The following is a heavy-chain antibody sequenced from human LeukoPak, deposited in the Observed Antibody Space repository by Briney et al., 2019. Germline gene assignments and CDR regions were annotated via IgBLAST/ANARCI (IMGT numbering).Heavy chain of an antibody. CDR1: GFTVSSNY. Sequence: GGSLRLSCAASGFTVSSNYMSWVRQAPGKGLEWLSIFFTDGSTYNADSVKGRFTISSDNSKNTLYLQMDSLRAEDTAVYYCARRPILWFGELLSESYYYYGVDVWGQGTTVTVSS. V-gene: IGHV3-66*01. D-gene: IGHD3-10*01. CDR3: ARRPILWFGELLSESYYYYGVDV. CDR2: FFTDGST. J-gene: IGHJ6*02.